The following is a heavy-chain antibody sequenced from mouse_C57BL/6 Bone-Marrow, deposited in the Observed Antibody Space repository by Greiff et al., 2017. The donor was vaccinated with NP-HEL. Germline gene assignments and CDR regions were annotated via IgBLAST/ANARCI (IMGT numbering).Heavy chain of an antibody. V-gene: IGHV1-9*01. CDR2: ILPGSGST. CDR1: GYTFTGYW. Sequence: QVQLKQSGAELMKPGASVKLSCKATGYTFTGYWIEWVKQRPGHGLEWIGEILPGSGSTNYNEKFKGKATFTADTSSNTAYMQLSSLTTEDSAIYYCASLDSSGLGYWYFDVWGTGTTVTVSS. J-gene: IGHJ1*03. CDR3: ASLDSSGLGYWYFDV. D-gene: IGHD3-2*02.